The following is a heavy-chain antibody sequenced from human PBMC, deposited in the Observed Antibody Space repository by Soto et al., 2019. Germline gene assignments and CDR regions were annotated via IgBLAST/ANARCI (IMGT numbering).Heavy chain of an antibody. CDR2: INHIGST. D-gene: IGHD2-2*01. CDR1: GGSFSDHY. V-gene: IGHV4-34*01. J-gene: IGHJ3*02. CDR3: ARGEFGVRYCGGTSSDCTFDI. Sequence: QVQLQQWGAGLLKPSETLSLTCAAYGGSFSDHYWSWIRQPPGKGLEWIGEINHIGSTNYNPSLRRRVTISVGPSKNQVTLQLRSVTAADAAVYYCARGEFGVRYCGGTSSDCTFDIWGQGTMVTVSS.